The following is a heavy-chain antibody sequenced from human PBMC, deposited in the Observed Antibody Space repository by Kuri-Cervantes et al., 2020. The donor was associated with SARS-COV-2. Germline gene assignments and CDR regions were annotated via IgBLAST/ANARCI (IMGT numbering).Heavy chain of an antibody. D-gene: IGHD2-2*01. CDR1: GFTFSSYA. J-gene: IGHJ6*03. CDR3: AKKGVGSSTSTVYYYYYMDV. V-gene: IGHV3-23*01. CDR2: ISGSGGST. Sequence: GESLKISCAASGFTFSSYAMSWVRQAPGKGLEWVSAISGSGGSTYYADSVKGRFTISRDNSKNTLYLQTNSLRAEDTAVYYCAKKGVGSSTSTVYYYYYMDVWGKGTTVTVSS.